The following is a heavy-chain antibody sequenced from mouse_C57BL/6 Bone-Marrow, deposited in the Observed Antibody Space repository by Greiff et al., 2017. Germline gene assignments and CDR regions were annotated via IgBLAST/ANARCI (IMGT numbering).Heavy chain of an antibody. V-gene: IGHV1-26*01. CDR1: GYTFTDYY. CDR3: ARETPPFAD. J-gene: IGHJ3*01. Sequence: EVQLQQSGPELVKPGASVKISCKASGYTFTDYYMNWVKQSHGKSLEWIGDINPNNGGTSYNQKFKGKATLTVDKSSSTAYMELRSLTSEDSAVYYCARETPPFADWGQGTLVTVSA. CDR2: INPNNGGT.